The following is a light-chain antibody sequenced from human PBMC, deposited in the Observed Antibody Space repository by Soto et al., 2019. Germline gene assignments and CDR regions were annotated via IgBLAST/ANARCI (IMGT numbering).Light chain of an antibody. J-gene: IGKJ5*01. CDR2: DAS. V-gene: IGKV3-11*01. CDR1: QSVSSY. Sequence: EIVLTQSPATLSLSPGERATLSCRASQSVSSYLAWYQQKPGQAPRLLIYDASNRAAGIPARFSGSRSGTDYTLTISSLEPEDFAVYYCQQRSSWLITFGQGTRLEIK. CDR3: QQRSSWLIT.